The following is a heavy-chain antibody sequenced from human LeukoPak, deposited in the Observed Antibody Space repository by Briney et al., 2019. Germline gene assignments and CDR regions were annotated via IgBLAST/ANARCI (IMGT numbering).Heavy chain of an antibody. J-gene: IGHJ4*02. CDR1: GFTFSSYG. CDR2: IWYDGSNK. Sequence: GGSLRLSCAASGFTFSSYGMHWVRQAPGKGLEWVAVIWYDGSNKYYADSVKGRFTISRDNSKNTLYLQMNSLRAEDTAVYYCARDRSLTAGYYFDYWGQATLVTVSS. CDR3: ARDRSLTAGYYFDY. V-gene: IGHV3-33*01.